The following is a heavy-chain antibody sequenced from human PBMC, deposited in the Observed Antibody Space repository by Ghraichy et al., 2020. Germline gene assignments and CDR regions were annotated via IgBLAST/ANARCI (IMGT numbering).Heavy chain of an antibody. V-gene: IGHV7-4-1*02. J-gene: IGHJ4*02. CDR3: ARYCSGDSCQGGDFDY. D-gene: IGHD2-15*01. CDR2: INTNTGNP. Sequence: ASVKVSCKASGYTFTSYGMNWVRQAPGQGLEWMGWINTNTGNPTYAQGFTGRFVFSLDTSVSTAFLQISSLKAEDTAVYYCARYCSGDSCQGGDFDYWGQGTLVTVSS. CDR1: GYTFTSYG.